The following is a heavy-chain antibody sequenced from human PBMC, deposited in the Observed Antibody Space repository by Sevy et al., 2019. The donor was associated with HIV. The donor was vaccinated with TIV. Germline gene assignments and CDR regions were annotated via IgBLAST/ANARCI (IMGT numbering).Heavy chain of an antibody. CDR1: GGSISSYF. V-gene: IGHV4-59*01. Sequence: SETLSLTRSVSGGSISSYFWTWVRQSPGKGLEWIGNIYFTGNTDYSPSLKSPVTLSLDTSKSQFSLTLKSVTAADTAIYFCARDSTTRPRVLDYWGQGTLVTVSS. CDR3: ARDSTTRPRVLDY. D-gene: IGHD1-1*01. J-gene: IGHJ4*02. CDR2: IYFTGNT.